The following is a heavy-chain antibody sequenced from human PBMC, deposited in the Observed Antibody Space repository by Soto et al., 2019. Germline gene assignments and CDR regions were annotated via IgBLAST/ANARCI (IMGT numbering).Heavy chain of an antibody. Sequence: PGGSLRLSCVASXFTSSSYSMNWVRQAPGEGLEWVSSISSSSNYIYYADSVKGRFTISRDNAKNSLYLQMNSLRAEDTAVYYCARVVDYYDPYYYYGMDVWGQGTTVTVSS. J-gene: IGHJ6*02. CDR2: ISSSSNYI. V-gene: IGHV3-21*01. CDR1: XFTSSSYS. D-gene: IGHD3-22*01. CDR3: ARVVDYYDPYYYYGMDV.